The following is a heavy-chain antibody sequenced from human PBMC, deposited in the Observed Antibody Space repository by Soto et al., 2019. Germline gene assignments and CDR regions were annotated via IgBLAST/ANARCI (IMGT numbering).Heavy chain of an antibody. CDR2: LTAYDGKR. CDR1: GYTFNTFG. J-gene: IGHJ4*02. Sequence: QVQLVQSGGEMKKSGASVTISCKASGYTFNTFGIHWVRQAPGQGLEWMGCLTAYDGKRNYAQKFQDRLTMTMDKSTSTGCMELRSLTSDDTAVYFCARGLAYGDIDFWGQGTLVAVSS. D-gene: IGHD4-17*01. CDR3: ARGLAYGDIDF. V-gene: IGHV1-18*01.